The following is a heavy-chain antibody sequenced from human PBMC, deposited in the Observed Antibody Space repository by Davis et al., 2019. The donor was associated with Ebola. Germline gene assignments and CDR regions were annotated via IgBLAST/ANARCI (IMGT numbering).Heavy chain of an antibody. J-gene: IGHJ6*02. CDR2: IYYSGST. V-gene: IGHV4-61*01. CDR1: GGSVSSGSYY. CDR3: ARQESGYSYGLGGMDV. Sequence: MPSETLSLTCTVSGGSVSSGSYYWSWIRQPPGKGLEWIGYIYYSGSTNYNPSLKSRVTTSVDTSKNQFSLKLSSVTAADTAVYYCARQESGYSYGLGGMDVWGQGTTVTVSS. D-gene: IGHD5-18*01.